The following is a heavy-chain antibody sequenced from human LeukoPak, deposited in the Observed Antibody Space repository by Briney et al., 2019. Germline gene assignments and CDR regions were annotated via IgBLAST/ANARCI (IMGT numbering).Heavy chain of an antibody. CDR1: GITLSNYG. CDR3: AKRGVVIRVILVGFHKEAYYFDS. J-gene: IGHJ4*02. D-gene: IGHD3-22*01. CDR2: ISGSGGGT. Sequence: GGSLRLSCAVSGITLSNYGMSWVHQAPGKGLEWVAGISGSGGGTNYADAVKGRFTISRDNRKNTLHLQMNSLRAEDTAVYFCAKRGVVIRVILVGFHKEAYYFDSWGQGALVIVSS. V-gene: IGHV3-23*01.